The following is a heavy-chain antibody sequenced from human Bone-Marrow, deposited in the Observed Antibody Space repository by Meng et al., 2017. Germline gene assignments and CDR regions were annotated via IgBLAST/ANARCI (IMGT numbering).Heavy chain of an antibody. D-gene: IGHD2-15*01. CDR3: ARDGGIVVVVAATKRVDY. CDR1: GGSVSTSSHY. CDR2: IYYSGST. V-gene: IGHV4-39*07. Sequence: SETLSLTCTVSGGSVSTSSHYWGWIRQPPGRGLEWIGTIYYSGSTYYNPSLKSRVTISVDTSKNQFSLKLSSVTAADTAVYYCARDGGIVVVVAATKRVDYWGQGTLVTVSS. J-gene: IGHJ4*02.